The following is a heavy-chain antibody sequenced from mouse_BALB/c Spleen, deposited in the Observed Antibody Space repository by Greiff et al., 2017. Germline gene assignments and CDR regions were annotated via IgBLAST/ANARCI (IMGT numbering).Heavy chain of an antibody. V-gene: IGHV1-62-2*01. CDR1: GYTFTEYI. CDR2: FYPGSGSI. Sequence: QVQLQQSGAELVKPGASVKLSCKASGYTFTEYIIHWVKQRSGQGLEWIGWFYPGSGSIKYNEKFKDKATLTADKSSSTVYMELSRLTSEDSAVYFCARHEERGLYYYGSSYAWFAYWGQGTLVTVSA. J-gene: IGHJ3*01. CDR3: ARHEERGLYYYGSSYAWFAY. D-gene: IGHD1-1*01.